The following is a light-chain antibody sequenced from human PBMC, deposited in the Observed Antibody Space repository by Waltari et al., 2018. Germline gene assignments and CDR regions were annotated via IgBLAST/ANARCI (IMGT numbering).Light chain of an antibody. CDR2: EVS. CDR1: QGPLHMSGETS. CDR3: LQSIDSPS. Sequence: VVTQTPLSLSVAPGQPASISCESSQGPLHMSGETSFSWYLQKAGQAPRLLIFEVSKRFSGVADRFSGGESGTGVTLNISRVEAEDVGVYYCLQSIDSPSFGGGTKVEI. J-gene: IGKJ4*01. V-gene: IGKV2D-29*01.